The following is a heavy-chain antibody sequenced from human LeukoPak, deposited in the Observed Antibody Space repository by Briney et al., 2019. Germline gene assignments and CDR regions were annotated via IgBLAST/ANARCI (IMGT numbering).Heavy chain of an antibody. V-gene: IGHV1-46*01. D-gene: IGHD3-10*01. CDR2: ISPSGGST. CDR3: AGTMVRGVIITHDY. Sequence: ASVKVSCKAFGYTFTSNYMHWVRQAPGQGPEWMGVISPSGGSTTYAQKLQGRVTITADESTSTAYMELSSLRSEDTAVYYCAGTMVRGVIITHDYWGQGTLVTVSS. J-gene: IGHJ4*02. CDR1: GYTFTSNY.